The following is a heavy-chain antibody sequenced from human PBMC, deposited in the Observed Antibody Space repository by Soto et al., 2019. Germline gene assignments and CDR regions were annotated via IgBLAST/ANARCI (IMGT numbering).Heavy chain of an antibody. CDR1: GGTFSSYT. CDR3: ARYCSSTSCPRAFDI. Sequence: SVKVSCKASGGTFSSYTISWVRQAPGQGLEWMGRIIPILGIANYAQKFQGRVTITADKSTSTAYMELSSLRSEDTAVYYCARYCSSTSCPRAFDIWGQGTMVTV. J-gene: IGHJ3*02. D-gene: IGHD2-2*01. CDR2: IIPILGIA. V-gene: IGHV1-69*02.